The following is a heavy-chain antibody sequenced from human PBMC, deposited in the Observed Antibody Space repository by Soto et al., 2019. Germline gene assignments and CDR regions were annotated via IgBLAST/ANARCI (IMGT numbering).Heavy chain of an antibody. D-gene: IGHD6-19*01. CDR1: GFTFSSYA. CDR3: ARDRGLYSSGWTLHDAFDI. J-gene: IGHJ3*02. Sequence: ESGGGVVQPGRSLRLSCAASGFTFSSYAMHWVRQAPGKGLEWVAVISYDGSNKYYADSVKGRFTISRDNSKNTLYLQMNSLRAEDTAVYYCARDRGLYSSGWTLHDAFDIWGQGTMVTVSS. CDR2: ISYDGSNK. V-gene: IGHV3-30-3*01.